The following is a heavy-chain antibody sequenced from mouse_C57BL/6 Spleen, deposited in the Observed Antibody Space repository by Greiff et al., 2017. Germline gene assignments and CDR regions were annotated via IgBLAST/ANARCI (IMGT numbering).Heavy chain of an antibody. J-gene: IGHJ3*01. Sequence: DVMLVESEGGLVQPGSSMKLSCTASGFTFSDYYMAWVRQVPEKGLEWVANINYDGSSTYYLDSLKSRFIISRDNAKNILYLQMSSLKSEDTATYYCARGRYGAYWGQGTLVTVSA. CDR1: GFTFSDYY. D-gene: IGHD1-1*01. V-gene: IGHV5-16*01. CDR3: ARGRYGAY. CDR2: INYDGSST.